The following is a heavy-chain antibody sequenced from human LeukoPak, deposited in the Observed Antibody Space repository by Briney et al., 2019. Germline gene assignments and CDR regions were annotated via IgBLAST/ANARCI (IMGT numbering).Heavy chain of an antibody. CDR1: GGSMSSGGHY. Sequence: SETPSLTCTVSGGSMSSGGHYWSWIRQFPGKGLEWIGYIYYSGSTYCNPSLKSRVTISGDTSKNQMSLKLTSVTAADTAVYYCAKNLRAAPNSYYYYMEVWGKGTAVTVSS. CDR3: AKNLRAAPNSYYYYMEV. J-gene: IGHJ6*03. V-gene: IGHV4-31*03. CDR2: IYYSGST. D-gene: IGHD2-15*01.